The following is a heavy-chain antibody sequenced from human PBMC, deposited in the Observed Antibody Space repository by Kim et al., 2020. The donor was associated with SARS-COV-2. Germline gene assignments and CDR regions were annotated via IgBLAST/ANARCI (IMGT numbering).Heavy chain of an antibody. V-gene: IGHV4-34*01. CDR3: ARGGSSSWYGYYYYGMDV. D-gene: IGHD6-13*01. Sequence: SETLSLTCAVYGGSFSGYYWSWIRQPPGKGLECIGEINHSGSTNYNPSLKSRVTISVDTSKNQFSLKLSSVTAADTAVYYCARGGSSSWYGYYYYGMDVWGQGTTVTVSS. CDR1: GGSFSGYY. CDR2: INHSGST. J-gene: IGHJ6*02.